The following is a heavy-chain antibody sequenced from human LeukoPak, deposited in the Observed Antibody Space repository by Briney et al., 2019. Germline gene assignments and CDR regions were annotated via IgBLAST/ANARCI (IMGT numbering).Heavy chain of an antibody. J-gene: IGHJ2*01. CDR3: ARGDIYCSGGSCSTDWYFDL. CDR2: INPNSGGT. CDR1: GYTFTGYY. D-gene: IGHD2-15*01. V-gene: IGHV1-2*04. Sequence: ASVKVSCKASGYTFTGYYMHWVRQAPGQGLEWMGWINPNSGGTNYAQKFQGWVTMTRDTSISTAYMELSRLRSDDTAVYYCARGDIYCSGGSCSTDWYFDLWGRGTLVTVSS.